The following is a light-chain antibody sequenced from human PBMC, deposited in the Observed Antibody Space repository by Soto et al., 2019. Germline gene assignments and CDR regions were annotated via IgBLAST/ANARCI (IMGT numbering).Light chain of an antibody. J-gene: IGKJ1*01. CDR2: KAS. V-gene: IGKV1-17*03. Sequence: SKMYHSPSAVSAIIGDRVTINSRASQGIGNYLAWYQQKPGKVPKLLIYKASTLKSGVPSRFSGSGSGTDFTLPISRLEPEDFAVYYCQQHGSFGQGTKVDIK. CDR1: QGIGNY. CDR3: QQHGS.